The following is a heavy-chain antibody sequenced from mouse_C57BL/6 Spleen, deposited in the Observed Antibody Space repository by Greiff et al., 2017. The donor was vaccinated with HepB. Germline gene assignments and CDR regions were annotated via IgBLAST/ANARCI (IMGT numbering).Heavy chain of an antibody. CDR2: IDPEDGET. J-gene: IGHJ2*01. CDR3: ASWDYFDY. D-gene: IGHD4-1*01. CDR1: GFNIKDYY. Sequence: EVKLQESGAELVKPGASVKLSCTASGFNIKDYYMHWVKQRTEQGLEWIGRIDPEDGETKYAPKFPGKATITADTSSNTAYLQLSSLTSEDTAVYYCASWDYFDYWGQGTTLTVSS. V-gene: IGHV14-2*01.